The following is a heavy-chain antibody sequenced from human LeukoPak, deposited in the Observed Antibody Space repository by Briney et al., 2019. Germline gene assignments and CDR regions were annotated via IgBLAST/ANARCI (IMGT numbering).Heavy chain of an antibody. CDR2: IYYSGST. CDR3: ASLGAYGSGSAGYDY. J-gene: IGHJ4*02. V-gene: IGHV4-59*01. CDR1: GGSISSYY. Sequence: SETLSLTCTVSGGSISSYYWSWIRQPPGKGLEWIGYIYYSGSTNYNPSLKSRVTISVDTSKNQFSLKLSSVTAADTAVYYCASLGAYGSGSAGYDYWGQGTLVTVSS. D-gene: IGHD3-10*01.